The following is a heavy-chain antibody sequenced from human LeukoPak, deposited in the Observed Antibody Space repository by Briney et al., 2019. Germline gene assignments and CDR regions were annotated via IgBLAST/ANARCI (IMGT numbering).Heavy chain of an antibody. Sequence: PSETLSLTCAVYGGSFSGYYWSWIRQPPGKGLEWIGSIYYSGSTYYNPSLKSRVTISVDTSKNQFSLKLSSVTAADTAVYYCASQQLVYYYYYYMDVWGKGTTVTISS. D-gene: IGHD6-13*01. J-gene: IGHJ6*03. CDR1: GGSFSGYY. V-gene: IGHV4-34*01. CDR3: ASQQLVYYYYYYMDV. CDR2: IYYSGST.